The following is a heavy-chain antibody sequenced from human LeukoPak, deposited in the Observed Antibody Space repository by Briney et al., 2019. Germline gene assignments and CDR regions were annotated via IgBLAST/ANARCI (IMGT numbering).Heavy chain of an antibody. CDR2: IDYSGTA. CDR3: ARDSYSSSIRWFDS. J-gene: IGHJ5*01. D-gene: IGHD6-6*01. Sequence: SETLSLTCTVSGGYISSGGYYWSWIRQLPGKGLEWIGYIDYSGTAYYNPSLKSRVTISIDTSKNQFSVKLSSVTAADTAVYYCARDSYSSSIRWFDSWGQGTLVIVSS. CDR1: GGYISSGGYY. V-gene: IGHV4-31*03.